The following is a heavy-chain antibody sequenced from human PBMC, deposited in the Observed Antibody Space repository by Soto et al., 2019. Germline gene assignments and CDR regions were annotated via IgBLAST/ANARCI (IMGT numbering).Heavy chain of an antibody. CDR2: ITYDGRNE. Sequence: QVQLVESGGGVVQPGRSLRLSCAASGFTFLYYVMFWVRQAPGKGLEWVAIITYDGRNEYYADSVKGRFTISRDNSKNTLYLQMNSLTGDDTAVYYCARGRRDGSETFYYFDYWGQGTLVTVSS. CDR3: ARGRRDGSETFYYFDY. CDR1: GFTFLYYV. J-gene: IGHJ4*02. D-gene: IGHD3-10*01. V-gene: IGHV3-30*04.